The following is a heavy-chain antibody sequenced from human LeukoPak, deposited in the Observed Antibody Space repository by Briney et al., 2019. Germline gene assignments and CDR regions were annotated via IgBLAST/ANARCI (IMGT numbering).Heavy chain of an antibody. CDR2: IYPGDSDT. CDR3: ARHSPFITGTDY. V-gene: IGHV5-51*01. CDR1: GYSFTTYW. D-gene: IGHD1-20*01. J-gene: IGHJ4*02. Sequence: GESLKISCKGSGYSFTTYWIGWVRQMPGKGLEWMGIIYPGDSDTRYSPSFQGQVTISADKSLSTAFLQWSNLKASDTAMYYCARHSPFITGTDYWGQGTLVTVSS.